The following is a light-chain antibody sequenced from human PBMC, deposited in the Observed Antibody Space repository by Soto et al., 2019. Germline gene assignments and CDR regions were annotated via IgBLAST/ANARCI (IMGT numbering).Light chain of an antibody. CDR2: GAS. CDR3: QYYVTSPPRYI. Sequence: DIVLTQSPGTLSLSLGERATLSCRASLTFRSKYFAWYQNKPGQAPRLLIYGASTRAAGIPDTFSGSGSGTGLTLTLTSLEPEAVAVYYCQYYVTSPPRYIFGQGTKLQIK. CDR1: LTFRSKY. J-gene: IGKJ2*01. V-gene: IGKV3-20*01.